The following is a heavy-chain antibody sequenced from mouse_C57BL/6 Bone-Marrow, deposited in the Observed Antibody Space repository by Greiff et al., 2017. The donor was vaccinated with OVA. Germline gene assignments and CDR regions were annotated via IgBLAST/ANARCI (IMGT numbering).Heavy chain of an antibody. CDR1: GYTFTSYW. V-gene: IGHV1-50*01. Sequence: QVQLQPPVAELVKPGASVKLSCKASGYTFTSYWMPWVKPRPGQGLEWIGEIDPSDSYTNYNQKFKGKATLTVDTSSSTAYMQLSSLTSEDSAVYYCARYNYSNYVGYDYAMDYWGQGTSVTVSS. J-gene: IGHJ4*01. CDR3: ARYNYSNYVGYDYAMDY. CDR2: IDPSDSYT. D-gene: IGHD2-5*01.